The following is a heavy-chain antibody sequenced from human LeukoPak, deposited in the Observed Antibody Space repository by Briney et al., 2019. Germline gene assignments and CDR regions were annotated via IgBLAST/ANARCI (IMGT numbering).Heavy chain of an antibody. V-gene: IGHV6-1*01. Sequence: SQTLSLTCDISGDSVSSKRAAWNWIRQSPARGLEWLGRTYYRSRWYNEYAEAVKSRVTVNPDTSKNRFSLQLSSVTPEDTAIYHCVRVSGMGQDAFDIWGQGTMVTVFS. CDR2: TYYRSRWYN. CDR3: VRVSGMGQDAFDI. CDR1: GDSVSSKRAA. D-gene: IGHD5-12*01. J-gene: IGHJ3*02.